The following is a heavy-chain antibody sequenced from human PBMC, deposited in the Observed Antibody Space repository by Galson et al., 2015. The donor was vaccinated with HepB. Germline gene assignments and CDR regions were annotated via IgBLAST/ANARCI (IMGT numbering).Heavy chain of an antibody. CDR2: ISYDGRNQ. J-gene: IGHJ4*02. Sequence: SLRLSCAASGFVFSTHAMHWVRQAPGKGLEWVAVISYDGRNQYYADSVKGRFTISRDNSKNTVYLQMDSLTTEDTAVYYCARDQRVGCTGGSCFPIDYCGQGTLVTVSS. D-gene: IGHD2-8*02. CDR3: ARDQRVGCTGGSCFPIDY. V-gene: IGHV3-30*04. CDR1: GFVFSTHA.